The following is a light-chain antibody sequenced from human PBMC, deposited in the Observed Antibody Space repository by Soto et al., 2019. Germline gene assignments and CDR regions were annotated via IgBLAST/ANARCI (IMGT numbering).Light chain of an antibody. CDR1: HSDVGGYNY. J-gene: IGLJ2*01. Sequence: QSTLTQPASVSGSPGQSITMSCTGTHSDVGGYNYVSWYQQHPGKAPKLIIFDVIIRPSGVSNRFSGSKSDNTASLTISGLQAEDEADYYCSSYTGSNTVVLFGGGTKVTVL. CDR3: SSYTGSNTVVL. CDR2: DVI. V-gene: IGLV2-14*03.